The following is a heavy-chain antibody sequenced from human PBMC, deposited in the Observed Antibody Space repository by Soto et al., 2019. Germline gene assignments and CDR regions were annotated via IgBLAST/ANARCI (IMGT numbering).Heavy chain of an antibody. CDR3: VSDRGYGHASVPYS. V-gene: IGHV3-30*03. CDR2: ISYDGSLQ. D-gene: IGHD5-18*01. CDR1: GFAFSSYG. J-gene: IGHJ4*02. Sequence: QAQLVESGGGVVQPGMSLRLSCAASGFAFSSYGMHWVRQAPGTGLEWVAVISYDGSLQHYADSVKGRFTISRDNSKNMVVLQMSSLRAADTGVYYCVSDRGYGHASVPYSWGQGTLVSVSS.